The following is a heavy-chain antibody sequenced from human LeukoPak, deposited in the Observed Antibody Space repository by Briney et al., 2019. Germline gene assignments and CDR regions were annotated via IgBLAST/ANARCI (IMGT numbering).Heavy chain of an antibody. CDR1: GFTFSSYG. V-gene: IGHV3-23*01. CDR3: AKNSGGTCYSHLDY. J-gene: IGHJ4*02. CDR2: ISGSGGST. Sequence: GGSLRLSCAASGFTFSSYGMTWVRQAPGKGLEWISGISGSGGSTYYEDSVKGRFTISRDNSKNTLYLQMNSLRAEDTAVYYCAKNSGGTCYSHLDYWGQGTLVTVSS. D-gene: IGHD2-15*01.